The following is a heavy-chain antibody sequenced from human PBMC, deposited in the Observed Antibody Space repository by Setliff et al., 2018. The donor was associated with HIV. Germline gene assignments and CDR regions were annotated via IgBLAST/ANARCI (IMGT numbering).Heavy chain of an antibody. CDR3: ARDVPLYHYDSSGYFDY. D-gene: IGHD3-22*01. Sequence: GASVKVSCKASGYTFTSYGISWVRQAPGQGLEWMGWISAYNGNTNYAQKLQGRVTMTTDTSTSTAYMELRSLRSDDTAVYYCARDVPLYHYDSSGYFDYWGQGTLVTVS. CDR1: GYTFTSYG. V-gene: IGHV1-18*01. J-gene: IGHJ4*02. CDR2: ISAYNGNT.